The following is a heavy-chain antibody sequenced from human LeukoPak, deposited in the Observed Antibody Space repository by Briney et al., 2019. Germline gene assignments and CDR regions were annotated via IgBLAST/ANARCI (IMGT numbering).Heavy chain of an antibody. CDR1: GFTFSSYA. Sequence: GGSLRLSCAASGFTFSSYAMHWVRQAPGKGPEYVAAISGNGDKTHYGSSVQGRFTVSRDNSKNTLYLQMGSLRTEDMAVYYCARAPPLERIGWYGENEFRGQGTLVTVSS. J-gene: IGHJ1*01. D-gene: IGHD6-19*01. CDR2: ISGNGDKT. V-gene: IGHV3-64*01. CDR3: ARAPPLERIGWYGENEF.